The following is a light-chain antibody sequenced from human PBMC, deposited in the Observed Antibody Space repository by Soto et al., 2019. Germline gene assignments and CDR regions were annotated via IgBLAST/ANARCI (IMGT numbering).Light chain of an antibody. CDR2: DVT. CDR3: CSYAGSPYV. CDR1: SSDVGAYDY. V-gene: IGLV2-11*01. Sequence: QSALTQPRSVSGSPGQSVAISCTGTSSDVGAYDYVSWYQQHPGKAPKLMIYDVTKRPSGVPDRFSGSKSGNTASLTISGLQPEDESDYYCCSYAGSPYVFXTGTKVTVL. J-gene: IGLJ1*01.